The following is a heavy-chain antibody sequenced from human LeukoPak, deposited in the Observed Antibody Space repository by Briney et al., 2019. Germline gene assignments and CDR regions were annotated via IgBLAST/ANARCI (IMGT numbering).Heavy chain of an antibody. CDR3: ALQSDAFDI. CDR1: GFTFSTYG. V-gene: IGHV3-30*03. Sequence: GGSLRLSCAASGFTFSTYGLHCVRQAPGKGLEWVALISYDGGNKNYISSVKGRFTISRDNSKNTLYLQMNSLRAEDTAVYYCALQSDAFDIWGQGTMVTVSS. D-gene: IGHD5-24*01. J-gene: IGHJ3*02. CDR2: ISYDGGNK.